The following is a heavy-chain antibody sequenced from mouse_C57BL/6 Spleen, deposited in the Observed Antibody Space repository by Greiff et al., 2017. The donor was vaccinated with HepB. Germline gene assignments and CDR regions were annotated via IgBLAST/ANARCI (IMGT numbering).Heavy chain of an antibody. CDR1: GYSITSGYY. Sequence: EVKLMESGPGLVKPSQSLSLTCSVTGYSITSGYYWNWIRQFPGNKLEWMGYISYDGSNNYNPSLKNRISITRDTSKNQFFLKLNSVTTEDTATYYCARERYYDYDVGFAYWGQGTLVTVSA. J-gene: IGHJ3*01. V-gene: IGHV3-6*01. CDR2: ISYDGSN. CDR3: ARERYYDYDVGFAY. D-gene: IGHD2-4*01.